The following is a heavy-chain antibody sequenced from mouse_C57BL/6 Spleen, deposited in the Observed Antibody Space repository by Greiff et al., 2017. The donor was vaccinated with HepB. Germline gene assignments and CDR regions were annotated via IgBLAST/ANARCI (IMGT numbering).Heavy chain of an antibody. CDR2: IDPENGDT. J-gene: IGHJ3*01. CDR1: GFNIKDDY. V-gene: IGHV14-4*01. CDR3: TTSYDGYYVRFAY. D-gene: IGHD2-3*01. Sequence: VQLKESGAELVRPGASVKLSCTASGFNIKDDYMHWVKQRPEQGLEWIGWIDPENGDTEYASKFQGKATITADTSSNTAYLQLSSLTSEDTAVYYCTTSYDGYYVRFAYWGQGTLVTVSA.